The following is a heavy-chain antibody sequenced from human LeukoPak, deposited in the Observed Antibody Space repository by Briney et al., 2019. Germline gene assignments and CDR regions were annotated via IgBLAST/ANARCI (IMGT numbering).Heavy chain of an antibody. V-gene: IGHV4-31*03. CDR1: GGSISSGGYY. CDR3: ARGSQYYDFWSGYYSPPLYFDY. D-gene: IGHD3-3*01. CDR2: IYYSGST. Sequence: SETLSLTCTVSGGSISSGGYYWSWIRQHPGKGLEWIGYIYYSGSTYYNPSLKSRVTISVDTSKNQFSLKLSSVTAADTAVYYCARGSQYYDFWSGYYSPPLYFDYWGQGTLVTVSS. J-gene: IGHJ4*02.